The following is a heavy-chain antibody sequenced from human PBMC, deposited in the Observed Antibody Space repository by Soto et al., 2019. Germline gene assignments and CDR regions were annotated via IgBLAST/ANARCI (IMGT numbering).Heavy chain of an antibody. D-gene: IGHD2-15*01. J-gene: IGHJ4*02. CDR1: GGSIIRYC. CDR2: IYSSVTT. Sequence: SETMSLTCTVSGGSIIRYCLSWIRQPPEKWLEWVGYIYSSVTTNYNPSLKSRVTISVDTSKNQFSLKLNSVTAADTAVYFCARSGYCGGDNCYPGGYTDYWGQGTLVTVSS. CDR3: ARSGYCGGDNCYPGGYTDY. V-gene: IGHV4-59*01.